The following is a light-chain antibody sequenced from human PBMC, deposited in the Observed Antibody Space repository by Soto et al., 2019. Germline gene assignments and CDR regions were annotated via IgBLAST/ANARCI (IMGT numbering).Light chain of an antibody. Sequence: EIVLTQSPATLSVSPGERATLSCRASQSVSSNLAWYQQRLGQAPRLLIYRASTRATGIPARFSGSGSGTEFTLTISSLQSEDFAVYYCQQYNNWPRAFGQGAKVEIK. CDR3: QQYNNWPRA. CDR2: RAS. V-gene: IGKV3-15*01. CDR1: QSVSSN. J-gene: IGKJ1*01.